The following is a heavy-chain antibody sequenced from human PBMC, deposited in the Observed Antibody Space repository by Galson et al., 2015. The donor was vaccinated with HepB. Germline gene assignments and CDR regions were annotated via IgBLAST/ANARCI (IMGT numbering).Heavy chain of an antibody. V-gene: IGHV3-30-3*01. D-gene: IGHD3-22*01. J-gene: IGHJ4*02. CDR2: ISYDGSNK. Sequence: SLRLSCAASGFTFSSYAMHWVRQAPGKGLEWVAVISYDGSNKYYADSVKGRFTISRDNSKNTLYLQMNSLRAEDTAVYYCARDSGSYYDSSGYFDYWGQGTLVTVSS. CDR1: GFTFSSYA. CDR3: ARDSGSYYDSSGYFDY.